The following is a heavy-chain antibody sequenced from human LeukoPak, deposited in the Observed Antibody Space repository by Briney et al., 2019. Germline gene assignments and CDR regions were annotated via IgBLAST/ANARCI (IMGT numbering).Heavy chain of an antibody. Sequence: GGSLSLSCAASGFTFSSYAMHWVRQAPGKGLEWVAVISYDGSNKYYADSVKGRFTISRDNSKNTLYLQMNSLRAEDTAVYYCAKDQIGYGGVESGMDVWGKGTTVTVSS. J-gene: IGHJ6*04. CDR2: ISYDGSNK. CDR3: AKDQIGYGGVESGMDV. D-gene: IGHD4-23*01. CDR1: GFTFSSYA. V-gene: IGHV3-30*04.